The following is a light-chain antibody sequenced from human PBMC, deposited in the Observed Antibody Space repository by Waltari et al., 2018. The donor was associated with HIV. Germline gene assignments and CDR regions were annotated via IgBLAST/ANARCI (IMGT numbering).Light chain of an antibody. V-gene: IGLV1-47*01. CDR3: ASWDDALSSWL. CDR2: RND. J-gene: IGLJ2*01. Sequence: QSGLSQPPSTSRPPGQRVVISCSGRSSNVGKNYFPWFQQLPGAAPSLPIYRNDRRPSGIPDRFTAAKSGTSASLVISGLRSDDEAEYFCASWDDALSSWLFGGGTKLTVL. CDR1: SSNVGKNY.